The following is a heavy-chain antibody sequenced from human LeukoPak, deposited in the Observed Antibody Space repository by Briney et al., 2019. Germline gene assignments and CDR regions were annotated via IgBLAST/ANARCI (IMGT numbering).Heavy chain of an antibody. D-gene: IGHD5-24*01. CDR2: ISPTGST. V-gene: IGHV4-4*07. J-gene: IGHJ4*02. CDR1: RGSISPHY. CDR3: AREVEMATQFDY. Sequence: PSETLSLTCTVSRGSISPHYWSWIRQPAGKGLDWIGRISPTGSTNYNPSLNSRVTMSVDSSKNQVSLTLNSVTAADTAVYYCAREVEMATQFDYWGQGILVTVSS.